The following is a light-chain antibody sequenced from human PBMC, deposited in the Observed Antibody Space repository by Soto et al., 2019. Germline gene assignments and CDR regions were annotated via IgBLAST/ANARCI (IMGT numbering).Light chain of an antibody. V-gene: IGKV1-6*01. CDR2: GAS. J-gene: IGKJ1*01. CDR1: QDMRGD. CDR3: RQDRNIPRT. Sequence: AIQMTQSPSSLSASVGDRVTITCRASQDMRGDLGWYQQKPGKAPKALIYGASNLQSCVPSRFRGSGFGTEFTLTISSMQAEYFATYYSRQDRNIPRTFGQGTKVESK.